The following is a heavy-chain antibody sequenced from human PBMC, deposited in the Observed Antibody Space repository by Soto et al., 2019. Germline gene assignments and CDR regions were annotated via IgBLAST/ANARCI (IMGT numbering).Heavy chain of an antibody. V-gene: IGHV1-46*01. D-gene: IGHD3-9*01. Sequence: ASVKVSCKASGYAFTSYYIHWVRQAPGQGLEWMGIINPSRGSTTYTQKFQGRVTMTRDTSTSTVYMELSSLTSEDTAVYYCASLYFESAYYFDYWGQGTLVTVSS. CDR3: ASLYFESAYYFDY. J-gene: IGHJ4*02. CDR2: INPSRGST. CDR1: GYAFTSYY.